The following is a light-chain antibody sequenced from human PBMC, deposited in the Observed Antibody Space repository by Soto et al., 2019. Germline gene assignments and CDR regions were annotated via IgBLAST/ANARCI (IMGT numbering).Light chain of an antibody. CDR2: GAS. J-gene: IGKJ3*01. CDR1: QSLNRN. V-gene: IGKV3D-15*01. Sequence: EILMTQSPATLSVSPGERATLSCRASQSLNRNLAWYQQKPGQAPRHIIYGASTRPSGIAASFSGSGSGTDFTLSICSLQSADFALYYYQHYHDWPPSFTFGPGTNVDL. CDR3: QHYHDWPPSFT.